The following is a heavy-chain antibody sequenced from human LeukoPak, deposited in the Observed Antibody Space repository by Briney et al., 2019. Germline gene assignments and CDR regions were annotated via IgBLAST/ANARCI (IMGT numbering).Heavy chain of an antibody. CDR1: GFTFSSYW. V-gene: IGHV3-74*01. CDR2: INSDGSST. CDR3: ARSGSYYRDYYFDY. Sequence: TGGSLRLSCAASGFTFSSYWMHWVRQAPGKGLVWVSRINSDGSSTSYADSVKDRLTISRDNAKNTLYLQMNSLRAEDTAVYYCARSGSYYRDYYFDYWGQGTLVTVSS. D-gene: IGHD1-26*01. J-gene: IGHJ4*02.